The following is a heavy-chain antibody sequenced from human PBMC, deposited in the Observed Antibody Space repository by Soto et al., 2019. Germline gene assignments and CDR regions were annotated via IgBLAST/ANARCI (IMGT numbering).Heavy chain of an antibody. CDR1: GFTFSSYE. V-gene: IGHV3-48*03. CDR3: ARDAHYDYVWGSYRPVTDAFDI. J-gene: IGHJ3*02. Sequence: GGSLRLSCAASGFTFSSYEMNWVRQAPGKGLEWVSYISSSGSTIYYADSVKGRFTISRDNAKNSLYLQMNSLRAEDTAVYYCARDAHYDYVWGSYRPVTDAFDIWGQGTMVTVPS. D-gene: IGHD3-16*02. CDR2: ISSSGSTI.